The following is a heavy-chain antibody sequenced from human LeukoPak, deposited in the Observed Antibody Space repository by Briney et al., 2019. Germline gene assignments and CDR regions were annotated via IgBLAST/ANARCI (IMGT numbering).Heavy chain of an antibody. CDR2: IYYAGGT. J-gene: IGHJ6*03. D-gene: IGHD3-10*01. V-gene: IGHV4-39*01. Sequence: PSETLSLTCTVSGGSISRSSYYWGWIRQPPGTGLEWIGNIYYAGGTHHSPSLESRVTISVDTSKNQFSLRLTSVTAADTAVYYCARCNYYGSGGYYYYYYMDVWGKGTTVTVPS. CDR3: ARCNYYGSGGYYYYYYMDV. CDR1: GGSISRSSYY.